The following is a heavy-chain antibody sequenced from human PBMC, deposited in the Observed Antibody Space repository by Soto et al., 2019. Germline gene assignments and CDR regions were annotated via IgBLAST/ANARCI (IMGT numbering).Heavy chain of an antibody. J-gene: IGHJ3*02. CDR3: ARDRGYYGNTGYYYFGAFDI. CDR1: GYSFSSSW. V-gene: IGHV3-74*01. Sequence: HPGGSLRLSCAASGYSFSSSWMHWVRQAPGKGLVWVSRINPDGSNTRNADSVEGRSTISRDNAKNTLYLQMNSLRAEDTAVYYCARDRGYYGNTGYYYFGAFDIWGQGTMVTVSS. CDR2: INPDGSNT. D-gene: IGHD3-22*01.